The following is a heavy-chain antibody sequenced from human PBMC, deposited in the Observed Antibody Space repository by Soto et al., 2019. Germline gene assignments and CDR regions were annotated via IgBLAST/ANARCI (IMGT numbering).Heavy chain of an antibody. J-gene: IGHJ4*02. V-gene: IGHV3-73*01. D-gene: IGHD2-21*01. CDR3: IRGVVVSNTPFVN. Sequence: GESLKISCAASGLTFSDSAMHWVRQASGKGLEWLGRIRSKANNYATTYAASVKGRFTISRDDSENTASLQMNSLKTEDTAVYFCIRGVVVSNTPFVNWGEGTLVTAS. CDR2: IRSKANNYAT. CDR1: GLTFSDSA.